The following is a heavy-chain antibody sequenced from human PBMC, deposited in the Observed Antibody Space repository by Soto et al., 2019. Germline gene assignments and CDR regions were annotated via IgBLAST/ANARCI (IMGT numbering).Heavy chain of an antibody. D-gene: IGHD4-17*01. V-gene: IGHV4-61*01. CDR1: GGSVRSGSYY. Sequence: QVQLQESGPGLVKHSETLSLTYTVSGGSVRSGSYYWSWIRQPPGKGLEWIGYIYYSGTTNYNPSLKSRVTISVDTSKNQFSLKLSSVTAADTAVYYCARVEDYGDYFDYWGQGTLVTVSS. CDR3: ARVEDYGDYFDY. J-gene: IGHJ4*02. CDR2: IYYSGTT.